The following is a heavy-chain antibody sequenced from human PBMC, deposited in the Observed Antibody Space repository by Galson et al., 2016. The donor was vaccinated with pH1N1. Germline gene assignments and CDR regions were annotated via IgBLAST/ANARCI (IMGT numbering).Heavy chain of an antibody. CDR2: IMPLHGTG. V-gene: IGHV1-69*05. Sequence: SVKVSCKGSGGDFIKYAMSWVRQAPGQGLEWMGGIMPLHGTGVYSPKFDGRVTMMTDASTATAFLEMTGLTSDDTAIYYCAKDRYFDTSGYYFESYYWGPGTLVTVSS. D-gene: IGHD3-22*01. J-gene: IGHJ4*02. CDR1: GGDFIKYA. CDR3: AKDRYFDTSGYYFESYY.